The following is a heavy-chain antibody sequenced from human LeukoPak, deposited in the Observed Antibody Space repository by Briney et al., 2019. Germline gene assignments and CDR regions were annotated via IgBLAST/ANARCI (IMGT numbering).Heavy chain of an antibody. V-gene: IGHV3-64*01. J-gene: IGHJ3*02. D-gene: IGHD3-16*01. Sequence: PGGSLRLTCAACGFTFSYYAMDWVRQAPGKRLEYVSANSSNGGSTYYANSVKGRFTISRDKSKNTVYLKMGSLRAEDMAVYYCARETRRGYAFNSLGRGTMVTVSS. CDR2: NSSNGGST. CDR1: GFTFSYYA. CDR3: ARETRRGYAFNS.